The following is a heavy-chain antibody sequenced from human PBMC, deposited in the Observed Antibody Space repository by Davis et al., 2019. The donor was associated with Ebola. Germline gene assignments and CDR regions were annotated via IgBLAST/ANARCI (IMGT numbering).Heavy chain of an antibody. CDR3: GREGDWSHYYYYGMDV. CDR1: GYTFTSYG. V-gene: IGHV1-18*01. Sequence: ASVTVSCKASGYTFTSYGISWVRQAPGQGLEWMGWISAYNGNTNYAQKLQGRVTMTTDTSTSTAYMELRSLRSDDTAVYYCGREGDWSHYYYYGMDVWGKGTTVTVSS. CDR2: ISAYNGNT. D-gene: IGHD2-21*02. J-gene: IGHJ6*04.